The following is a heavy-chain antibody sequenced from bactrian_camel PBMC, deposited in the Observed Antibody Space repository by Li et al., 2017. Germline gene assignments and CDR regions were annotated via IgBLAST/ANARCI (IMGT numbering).Heavy chain of an antibody. D-gene: IGHD4*01. CDR3: AAFPSGSYLCVSDYVDRGY. Sequence: VQLVESGGGLVQPGESLRLSCALSGNTYSRHCMGWFRQKPGKRREEVAAIFTSDGNTDYADDVKGRFTMSRDNAKNTVYLQMNSLKPEDTAMYYCAAFPSGSYLCVSDYVDRGYWGQGTQVTVS. J-gene: IGHJ6*01. CDR2: IFTSDGNT. CDR1: GNTYSRHC. V-gene: IGHV3S53*01.